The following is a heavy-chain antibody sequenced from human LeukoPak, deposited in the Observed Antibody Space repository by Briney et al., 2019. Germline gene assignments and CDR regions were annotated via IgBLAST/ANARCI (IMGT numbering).Heavy chain of an antibody. D-gene: IGHD6-6*01. CDR1: AFTFSSYW. V-gene: IGHV4-34*01. Sequence: GSLRLSCAASAFTFSSYWMNWVRQPPGKGLEWIGEINHSGSTNYNPSLKSRVTISVDTPKNQFSLKLSSVTAADTAVYYCARGLFIAARGGFDYWGQGTLVTVSS. J-gene: IGHJ4*02. CDR3: ARGLFIAARGGFDY. CDR2: INHSGST.